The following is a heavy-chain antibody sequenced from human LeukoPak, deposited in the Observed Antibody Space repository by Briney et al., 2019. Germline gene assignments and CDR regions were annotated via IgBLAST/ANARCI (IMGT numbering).Heavy chain of an antibody. CDR2: IIPIFGTA. V-gene: IGHV1-69*01. Sequence: SVKVSCKASGGTFSSYAISWVRQAPGHGLEWMGGIIPIFGTANYAQKFQGRVTITADESTSTAYMELSSLRSEDTAVYYCARGGDSSGWEGDYWGQGTLVTVSS. CDR1: GGTFSSYA. J-gene: IGHJ4*02. D-gene: IGHD6-19*01. CDR3: ARGGDSSGWEGDY.